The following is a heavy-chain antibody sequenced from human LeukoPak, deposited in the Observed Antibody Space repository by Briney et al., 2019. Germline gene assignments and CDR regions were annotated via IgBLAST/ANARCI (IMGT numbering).Heavy chain of an antibody. J-gene: IGHJ4*02. CDR1: GGTFSSYA. V-gene: IGHV1-69*05. Sequence: GASVKVSCKASGGTFSSYAISWVRQAPGQGLEWTGGIIPIFGTANYAQKFQGRVTITTDESTSTAYMELSSLRSEDTAVYYCARGMATIQAAEGYYFDYWGQGTLVTVSS. D-gene: IGHD5-24*01. CDR2: IIPIFGTA. CDR3: ARGMATIQAAEGYYFDY.